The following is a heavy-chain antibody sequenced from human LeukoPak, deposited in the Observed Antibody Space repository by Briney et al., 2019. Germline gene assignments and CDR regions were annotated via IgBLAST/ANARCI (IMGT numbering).Heavy chain of an antibody. CDR1: GGSFSGYY. J-gene: IGHJ4*02. Sequence: SETLSLTCAVYGGSFSGYYWSWIRQPPGKGLEWIGEINHSGSTNYNPSLKSRVTISVDTSKNQFSLKLSSVTAADTAVYYCASSMTTEYYFDYWGQGTLVTVSS. CDR3: ASSMTTEYYFDY. CDR2: INHSGST. D-gene: IGHD4-17*01. V-gene: IGHV4-34*01.